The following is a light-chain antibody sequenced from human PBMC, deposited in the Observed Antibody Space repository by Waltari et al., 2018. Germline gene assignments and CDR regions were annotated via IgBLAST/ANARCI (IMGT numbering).Light chain of an antibody. CDR1: QSVDNWY. CDR3: HQSGGSGRA. J-gene: IGKJ4*01. Sequence: ENVLTQSPGTLSLSPGERATLSCRASQSVDNWYLARYQLKPGQAPRRLISGSSSRATGVPDRFSGSGSGTDFTLTISRLEPEDFAVYYCHQSGGSGRAFGGGTKVEIK. CDR2: GSS. V-gene: IGKV3-20*01.